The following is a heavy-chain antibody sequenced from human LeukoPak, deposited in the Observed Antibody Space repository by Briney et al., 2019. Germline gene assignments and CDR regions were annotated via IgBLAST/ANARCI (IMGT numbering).Heavy chain of an antibody. CDR2: INPNSGGT. CDR3: ANGPDGYNTY. J-gene: IGHJ4*02. V-gene: IGHV1-2*02. CDR1: GYTFTGHY. Sequence: GASVKVSCKASGYTFTGHYMHWVRQAPGQGLEWMGWINPNSGGTNYAQKFQGRVTMTRDTSISTAYMELSSLRSEDTAMYYCANGPDGYNTYWGQGTLVTVSS. D-gene: IGHD5-24*01.